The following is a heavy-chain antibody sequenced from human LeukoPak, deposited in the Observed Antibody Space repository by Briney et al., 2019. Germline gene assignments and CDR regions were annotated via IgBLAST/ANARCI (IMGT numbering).Heavy chain of an antibody. CDR1: GGSISSSSYY. CDR3: ARDGTHCSSTSCYKGSGAFDI. D-gene: IGHD2-2*02. Sequence: SETLSLTCTVSGGSISSSSYYWGWIRQPPGKGLEWIGSIYYSGSTYYNPSLKSRVTISVDRSKNQFSLKLSSVTAADTAVYYCARDGTHCSSTSCYKGSGAFDIWGQGTMVTVSS. J-gene: IGHJ3*02. CDR2: IYYSGST. V-gene: IGHV4-39*07.